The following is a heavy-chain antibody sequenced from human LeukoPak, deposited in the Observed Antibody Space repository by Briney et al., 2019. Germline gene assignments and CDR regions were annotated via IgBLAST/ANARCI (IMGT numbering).Heavy chain of an antibody. CDR3: AREPAANSDFDY. D-gene: IGHD1-1*01. CDR2: ISYDGSNK. Sequence: GGSLRLSCAASGFTFSSYTMHWVRQAPGKGLEWVAVISYDGSNKYYADSVKGRFTISRDNSKNTLYLQTNSLRAEDTAVYYCAREPAANSDFDYWGQGTLVTVSS. V-gene: IGHV3-30-3*01. CDR1: GFTFSSYT. J-gene: IGHJ4*02.